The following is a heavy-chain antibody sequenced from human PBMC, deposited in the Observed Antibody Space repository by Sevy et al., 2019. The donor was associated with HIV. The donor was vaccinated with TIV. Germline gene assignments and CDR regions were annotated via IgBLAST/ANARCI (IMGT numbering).Heavy chain of an antibody. V-gene: IGHV1-18*01. CDR3: AGDRGGILFEVAAVLDY. D-gene: IGHD2-15*01. CDR2: ISVYNDDT. CDR1: GYTFNSYG. J-gene: IGHJ4*02. Sequence: ASVKVSCKASGYTFNSYGISWVRQAPGQGLEWMGWISVYNDDTNYAQKLQGRLTMTTDTSTSPAYIELRSLRSDDTAVYYYAGDRGGILFEVAAVLDYWGQGTLVTVSS.